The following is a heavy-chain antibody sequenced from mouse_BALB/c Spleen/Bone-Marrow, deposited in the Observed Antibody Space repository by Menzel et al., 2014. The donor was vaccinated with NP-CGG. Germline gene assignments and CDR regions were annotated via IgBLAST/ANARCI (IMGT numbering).Heavy chain of an antibody. CDR2: IWAGGST. J-gene: IGHJ2*01. CDR1: GFSLTSYG. V-gene: IGHV2-9*02. CDR3: ARDNYGSRVFDY. Sequence: VQLVESGPGLVAPSQSLSITCTVSGFSLTSYGVHWVRQPPGKALEWLGVIWAGGSTNYNSALMSRLSTSKDNSKSQVFLKMNSLQTDDTAMYYCARDNYGSRVFDYWGQGTTLTVSS. D-gene: IGHD1-1*01.